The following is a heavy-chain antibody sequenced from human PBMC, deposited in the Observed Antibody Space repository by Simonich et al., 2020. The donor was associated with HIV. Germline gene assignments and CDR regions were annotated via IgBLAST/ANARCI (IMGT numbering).Heavy chain of an antibody. Sequence: QLQLQESGPGLVKPSETLSLTCTVSGGSISSSSYYWGWIRQPPGKGLEWIGSIYHSGSTYYNPSLKSRVTISVDTSKNQFSLKLSSVTAADTAVYYCARHDSSGFDYWGQGTLVTVSS. CDR1: GGSISSSSYY. J-gene: IGHJ4*02. D-gene: IGHD3-22*01. V-gene: IGHV4-39*01. CDR3: ARHDSSGFDY. CDR2: IYHSGST.